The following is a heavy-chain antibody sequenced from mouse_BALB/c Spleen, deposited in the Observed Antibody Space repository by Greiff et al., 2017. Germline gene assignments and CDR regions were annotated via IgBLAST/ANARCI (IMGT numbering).Heavy chain of an antibody. CDR2: ISYSGST. Sequence: EVKLEESGPGLVKPSQSLSLTCTVTGYSITSDYAWNWIRQFPGNKLEWMGYISYSGSTSYNPSLKSRISITRDTSKNQFFLQLNSVTTEDTATYYCARYGNYGGYAMDYWGQGTSVTVSS. V-gene: IGHV3-2*02. J-gene: IGHJ4*01. D-gene: IGHD2-1*01. CDR1: GYSITSDYA. CDR3: ARYGNYGGYAMDY.